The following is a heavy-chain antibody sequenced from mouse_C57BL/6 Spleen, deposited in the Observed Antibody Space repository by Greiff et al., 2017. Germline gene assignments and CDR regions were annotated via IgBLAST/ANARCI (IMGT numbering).Heavy chain of an antibody. Sequence: QVQLQQPGAELVKPGASVKMSCKASGYTFTSYWITWVKQRPGQGLEWIGDIYPGSGSTNYNEKFKSKATLTVDTSSSTAYLQLSSLTSEDAAVYYCARSGDYDEDYWGQGTTRTVSS. V-gene: IGHV1-55*01. CDR3: ARSGDYDEDY. J-gene: IGHJ2*01. CDR1: GYTFTSYW. D-gene: IGHD2-4*01. CDR2: IYPGSGST.